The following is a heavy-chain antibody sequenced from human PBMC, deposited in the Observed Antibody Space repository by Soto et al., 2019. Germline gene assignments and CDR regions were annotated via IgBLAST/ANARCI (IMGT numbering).Heavy chain of an antibody. CDR2: IYASGSP. J-gene: IGHJ4*02. Sequence: SETLSLTCTIPGGSVSVYYWSWIRQSTGQGLEWIGYIYASGSPYYNPSPRSRVTISADTSKNQISLKLTSPTAPDTAVYYCPRGVGSSSPQYWGRVTLVAVYS. CDR1: GGSVSVYY. D-gene: IGHD1-26*01. CDR3: PRGVGSSSPQY. V-gene: IGHV4-59*02.